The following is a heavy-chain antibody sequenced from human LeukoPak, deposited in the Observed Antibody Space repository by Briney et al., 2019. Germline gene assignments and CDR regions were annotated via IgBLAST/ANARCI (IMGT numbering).Heavy chain of an antibody. CDR1: GYTFTNYA. V-gene: IGHV1-3*01. CDR3: ARYCSSGSCYSHYFDY. J-gene: IGHJ4*02. Sequence: ASVTVSCMASGYTFTNYAIHWVRQAPGQRLEWMGWINAGNGDTKYSQKFQGRVTITRDTSATTAYMDLRGLRSEDTALYYCARYCSSGSCYSHYFDYWGQGTVVTVSA. D-gene: IGHD2-15*01. CDR2: INAGNGDT.